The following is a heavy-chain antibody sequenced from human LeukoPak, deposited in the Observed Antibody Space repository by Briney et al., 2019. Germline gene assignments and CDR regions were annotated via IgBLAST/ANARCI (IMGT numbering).Heavy chain of an antibody. CDR3: ARVENSAVDIVATIRWYFDY. CDR1: GGSFSGYY. J-gene: IGHJ4*02. Sequence: SETLSLTCAVYGGSFSGYYWSWTRQPPGKGLEWIGEITHSGSTNYNPSLKSRVTISVDTSKNQFSLKLSSVTAADTAVYYCARVENSAVDIVATIRWYFDYWGQGTLVTVSS. D-gene: IGHD5-12*01. CDR2: ITHSGST. V-gene: IGHV4-34*01.